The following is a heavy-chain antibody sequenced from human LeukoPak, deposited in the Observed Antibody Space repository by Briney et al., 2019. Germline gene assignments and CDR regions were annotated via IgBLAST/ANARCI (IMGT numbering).Heavy chain of an antibody. D-gene: IGHD2/OR15-2a*01. Sequence: PGGSLRPSCAASGFTFSSYWMSWVRQAPGKGLEWVANIKQDGSEKYYVDSVKGRFTISRDSAKNSLYLQMNSLRAEDTAVYYCARESSYSNFGPYYFYMGVWGKGTKVTVSS. CDR3: ARESSYSNFGPYYFYMGV. CDR1: GFTFSSYW. J-gene: IGHJ6*03. V-gene: IGHV3-7*01. CDR2: IKQDGSEK.